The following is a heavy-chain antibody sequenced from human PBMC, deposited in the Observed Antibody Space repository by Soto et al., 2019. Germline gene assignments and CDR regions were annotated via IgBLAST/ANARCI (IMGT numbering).Heavy chain of an antibody. D-gene: IGHD1-1*01. V-gene: IGHV4-39*01. Sequence: SQTLCLNSVVSDCTLRSTGSYWSSIRQPPGKGREWIGSIYYSGSTYYNPSLKSRGTKSVDTSKNQFSLKLSSVTAVDTAEYCCARRGTASAYWGQGTLVTVTS. J-gene: IGHJ4*02. CDR2: IYYSGST. CDR1: DCTLRSTGSY. CDR3: ARRGTASAY.